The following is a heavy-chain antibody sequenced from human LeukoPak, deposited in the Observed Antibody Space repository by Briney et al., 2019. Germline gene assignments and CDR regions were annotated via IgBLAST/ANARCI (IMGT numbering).Heavy chain of an antibody. V-gene: IGHV3-21*01. D-gene: IGHD4-11*01. CDR3: ARDALPYSNTPPLIY. CDR1: GFTFSSYS. CDR2: ISSSSSYI. Sequence: PGGSLRLSCAASGFTFSSYSMNWVRQAPGKGLEWVSSISSSSSYIYYADSVKGRFTISRDNAKNSLYLQMNSLRAEDTAVYYCARDALPYSNTPPLIYWGQGTLVTVYS. J-gene: IGHJ4*02.